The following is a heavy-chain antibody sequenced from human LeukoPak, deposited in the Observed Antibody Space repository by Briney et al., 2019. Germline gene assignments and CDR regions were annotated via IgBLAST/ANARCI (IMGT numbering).Heavy chain of an antibody. J-gene: IGHJ4*02. Sequence: GGSLRLSCSASGFTFSSYSMNWVRQAPGKGLEWVSSITSDSGYIYYADSVKGRFTISRDNAKDSLFLQMNSLRADDTAVYYCARAGGPSTGWTTGTYYFDYWGQGTLVIVSS. V-gene: IGHV3-21*01. CDR2: ITSDSGYI. D-gene: IGHD6-19*01. CDR1: GFTFSSYS. CDR3: ARAGGPSTGWTTGTYYFDY.